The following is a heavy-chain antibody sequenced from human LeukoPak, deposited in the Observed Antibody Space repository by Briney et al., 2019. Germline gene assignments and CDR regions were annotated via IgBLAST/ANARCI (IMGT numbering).Heavy chain of an antibody. V-gene: IGHV4-39*02. CDR1: GGSMISSSYY. J-gene: IGHJ4*02. D-gene: IGHD6-19*01. Sequence: KASEALSLTCTVPGGSMISSSYYWGCIRQSPGTGLEWIRIIYYSGANHYNPSRKTRSPMSVDRSQNLFSLKLTSVTARDTAVVHCVRVRGYWLVRGYLYYWGQGTQVTVSS. CDR2: IYYSGAN. CDR3: VRVRGYWLVRGYLYY.